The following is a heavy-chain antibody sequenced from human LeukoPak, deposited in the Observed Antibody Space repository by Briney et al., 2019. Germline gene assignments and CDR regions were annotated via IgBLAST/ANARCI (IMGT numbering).Heavy chain of an antibody. J-gene: IGHJ4*02. CDR2: LHTSGST. D-gene: IGHD3-22*01. CDR1: GGSVSSYY. V-gene: IGHV4-4*07. CDR3: ARAMIVGPFDY. Sequence: SETLSLTCNVSGGSVSSYYWNWIRQPPGKGLEWIGRLHTSGSTNYNPSLKSRVTMSVDTSKNQFSLKLSSVTAADTAVYYCARAMIVGPFDYWGQGTLVTVSS.